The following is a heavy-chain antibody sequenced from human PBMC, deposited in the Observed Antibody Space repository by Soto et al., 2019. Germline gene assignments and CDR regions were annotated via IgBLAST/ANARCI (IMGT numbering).Heavy chain of an antibody. Sequence: ASVKVSCKASGYPFTSYGISWVRQAPGQGLEWIGKINPYNGKTKYAQKFQGRVTITTDKSTSTAYMELSSLRSEDTAVYYCARCYDSSVYYVPGPSYYYYYGMDVWGQGTTVTGFS. CDR3: ARCYDSSVYYVPGPSYYYYYGMDV. J-gene: IGHJ6*02. CDR1: GYPFTSYG. V-gene: IGHV1-18*04. CDR2: INPYNGKT. D-gene: IGHD3-22*01.